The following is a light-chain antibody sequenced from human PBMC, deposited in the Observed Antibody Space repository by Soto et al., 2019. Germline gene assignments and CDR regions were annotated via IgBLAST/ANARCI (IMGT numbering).Light chain of an antibody. CDR3: QQYGSSPLT. CDR1: QSVSSNY. CDR2: GAS. Sequence: EIVLTQSPGTLSLSPGERANLSCRASQSVSSNYLAWYQQKPGQAPRLLIYGASSRATDIPDRFSGSGSGTDFTLTISRLEPEDFAFYYCQQYGSSPLTFGGGTKVGIK. J-gene: IGKJ4*01. V-gene: IGKV3-20*01.